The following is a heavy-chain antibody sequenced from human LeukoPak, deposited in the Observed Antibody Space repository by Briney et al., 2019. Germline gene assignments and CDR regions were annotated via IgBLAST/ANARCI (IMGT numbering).Heavy chain of an antibody. CDR1: GGSFSGYY. J-gene: IGHJ4*02. V-gene: IGHV4-34*01. Sequence: AETLSLTCAVYGGSFSGYYWSWIRQPPGKGLEWIGEINHSGSTNYNPSLKSRVTISVDTSKNQFSLKLSSVTAADTAVYYCARSPLNYGEDYWGQGTLVTVSS. CDR2: INHSGST. CDR3: ARSPLNYGEDY. D-gene: IGHD4-17*01.